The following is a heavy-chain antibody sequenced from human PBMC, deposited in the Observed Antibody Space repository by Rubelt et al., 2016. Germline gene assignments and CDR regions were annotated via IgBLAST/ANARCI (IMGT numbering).Heavy chain of an antibody. V-gene: IGHV3-23*01. D-gene: IGHD1-14*01. CDR2: MGRSGGTT. Sequence: EVQLLESGGGLVQPGGSLRLSCAASGFTSSSYAMRWVRQAPGKGLEWVSVMGRSGGTTNYADSVKGRFTISRDSSKNTLYLKMNSLRAEDTAIYYWAKDHERIGATTIDSWGHGTQVTVSS. CDR1: GFTSSSYA. J-gene: IGHJ5*01. CDR3: AKDHERIGATTIDS.